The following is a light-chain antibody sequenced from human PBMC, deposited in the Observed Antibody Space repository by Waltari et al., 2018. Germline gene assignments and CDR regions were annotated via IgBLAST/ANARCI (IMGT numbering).Light chain of an antibody. J-gene: IGKJ3*01. V-gene: IGKV3-11*01. CDR1: QSVSSY. Sequence: EIVLTQSPATLSFSPGERATLSCRASQSVSSYLAWYQQKPGQAPRLLIYDASNRATGIPARFSGSGSGTDFTLTISSLEPVDFAVYYCQQRSNWPIFTFGPGTKVDIK. CDR3: QQRSNWPIFT. CDR2: DAS.